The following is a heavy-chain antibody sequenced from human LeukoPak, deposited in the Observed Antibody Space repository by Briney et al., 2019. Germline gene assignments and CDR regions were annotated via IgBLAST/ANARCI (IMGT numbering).Heavy chain of an antibody. CDR2: INPNSGGT. J-gene: IGHJ4*02. Sequence: ASVKVSCKASGYTFTGYYMHWVRQAPGQGLEWMGRINPNSGGTNYAQKFQGRVTMTRDTSISTAYMELSRLRSDDTAVYYCARDKDSSGYYKPWGQGTLVTVSS. CDR3: ARDKDSSGYYKP. V-gene: IGHV1-2*06. CDR1: GYTFTGYY. D-gene: IGHD3-22*01.